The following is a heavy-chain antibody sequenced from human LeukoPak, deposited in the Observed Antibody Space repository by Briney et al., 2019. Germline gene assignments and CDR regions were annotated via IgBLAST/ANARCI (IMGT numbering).Heavy chain of an antibody. Sequence: ASVTVSCKASGYTFSGNYIHWLRQAPGQGLEWMGWIDANNGDTKSAQKFQGRVTMSRDTPISTAYMDLSSLSPDDAAVHYCARDPSSVTLYFFDYWGQGTLVTVSS. D-gene: IGHD4-11*01. J-gene: IGHJ4*02. CDR1: GYTFSGNY. CDR3: ARDPSSVTLYFFDY. V-gene: IGHV1-2*02. CDR2: IDANNGDT.